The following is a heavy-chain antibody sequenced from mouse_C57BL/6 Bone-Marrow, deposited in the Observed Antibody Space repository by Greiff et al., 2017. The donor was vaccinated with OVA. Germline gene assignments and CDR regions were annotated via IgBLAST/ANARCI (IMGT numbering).Heavy chain of an antibody. CDR1: GFTFSSYG. Sequence: DVQLVESGGDLVKPGGSLKLSCAASGFTFSSYGMSWVRQTPDKRLEWVATISSGGSYTYYPDSVKGRFTISRDNATNTLYLQMSSLKSEDTAMYYCARRDYYGSSYFDYWGQGTTLTVSS. J-gene: IGHJ2*01. V-gene: IGHV5-6*01. D-gene: IGHD1-1*01. CDR3: ARRDYYGSSYFDY. CDR2: ISSGGSYT.